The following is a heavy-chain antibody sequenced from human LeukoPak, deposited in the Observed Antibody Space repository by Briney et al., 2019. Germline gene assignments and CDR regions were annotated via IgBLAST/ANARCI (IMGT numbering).Heavy chain of an antibody. V-gene: IGHV1-2*02. CDR1: GYTFTGYY. D-gene: IGHD1-26*01. CDR3: ARGPKTYSGSYLDY. Sequence: GASVKVSCKASGYTFTGYYMHWVRQAPGQGLEWMGWINPNSGGTNCAQKFQGRVTMTRDTSISTAYMELSRLRSDDTAVYYCARGPKTYSGSYLDYWGQGTLVTVSS. J-gene: IGHJ4*02. CDR2: INPNSGGT.